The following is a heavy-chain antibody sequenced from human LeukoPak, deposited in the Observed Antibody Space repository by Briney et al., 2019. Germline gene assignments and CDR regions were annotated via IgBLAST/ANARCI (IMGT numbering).Heavy chain of an antibody. D-gene: IGHD3-3*01. CDR3: ARGDYYDGGGRDWFDP. CDR2: IYYSGTT. Sequence: WETLSLTCTVSGGSISRYYWSWIRQPPGKGLEWIGYIYYSGTTYYNPSLKSRVTLSIDTSMNQFSLRLTSVTAADTAVYYCARGDYYDGGGRDWFDPWGQGTLVTVSP. CDR1: GGSISRYY. V-gene: IGHV4-59*12. J-gene: IGHJ5*02.